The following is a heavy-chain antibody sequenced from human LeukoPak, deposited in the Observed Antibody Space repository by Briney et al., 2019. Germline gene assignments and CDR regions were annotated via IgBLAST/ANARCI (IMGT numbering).Heavy chain of an antibody. Sequence: GGSLRLSCAASGFTFSSYAMSWVRQAPGKGLEWVAFIRYDGSNKYYADSVKGRFTISRDNSKNTLYLQMNSLRAEDTAVYYCAKDRTKRTSPDYWGQGTLVTVSS. J-gene: IGHJ4*02. V-gene: IGHV3-30*02. D-gene: IGHD1-1*01. CDR2: IRYDGSNK. CDR1: GFTFSSYA. CDR3: AKDRTKRTSPDY.